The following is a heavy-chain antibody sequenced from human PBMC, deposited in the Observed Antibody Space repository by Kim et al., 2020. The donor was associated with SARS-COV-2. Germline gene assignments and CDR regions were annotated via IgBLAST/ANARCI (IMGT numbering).Heavy chain of an antibody. D-gene: IGHD4-4*01. Sequence: GGSLRLSCTASGFTFSSYEMNWVRQAPGKGLEWVSYIIGSGTTIYYADSVRGRFTISRDNDKNSLFLQMNSLRAEDTAVYYCARGPNYSPFDYWGQGTLVTASP. CDR3: ARGPNYSPFDY. CDR2: IIGSGTTI. CDR1: GFTFSSYE. V-gene: IGHV3-48*03. J-gene: IGHJ4*02.